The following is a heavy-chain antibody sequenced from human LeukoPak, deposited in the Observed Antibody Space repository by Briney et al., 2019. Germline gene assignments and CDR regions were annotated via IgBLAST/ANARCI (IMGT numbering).Heavy chain of an antibody. CDR3: AKNYDFWSGYRSWDDY. V-gene: IGHV3-23*01. CDR1: GFTFSSYA. Sequence: RSGGSLRLSCAASGFTFSSYAMSWVRQAPGKGLEWVSAISGSGGSTYYADSVKGRFTISRDNSKNTLYLQMNSLRAEDTAVYYCAKNYDFWSGYRSWDDYWGQGTLVTVSS. CDR2: ISGSGGST. D-gene: IGHD3-3*01. J-gene: IGHJ4*02.